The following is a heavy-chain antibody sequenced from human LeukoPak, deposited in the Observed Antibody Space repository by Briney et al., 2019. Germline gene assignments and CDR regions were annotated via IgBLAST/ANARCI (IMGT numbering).Heavy chain of an antibody. CDR1: GGSINSGLFY. CDR2: IYHSGST. V-gene: IGHV4-30-2*06. Sequence: SETLSLTCSVSGGSINSGLFYWNWIRQSPGKGLEWIGYIYHSGSTYYNPSLKSRVTISVDRSKNQFSLKLSSVTAADTAVYYCARAWQLGPWDWGQGTLVTVSS. J-gene: IGHJ4*02. D-gene: IGHD6-6*01. CDR3: ARAWQLGPWD.